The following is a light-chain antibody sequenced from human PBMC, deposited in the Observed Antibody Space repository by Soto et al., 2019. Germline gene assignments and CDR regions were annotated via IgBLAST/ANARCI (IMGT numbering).Light chain of an antibody. J-gene: IGLJ2*01. CDR3: CSFAVCAALV. CDR2: EGT. CDR1: SSNVGTYDL. V-gene: IGLV2-23*01. Sequence: QSALTQPASVSASPGQSITISCTGTSSNVGTYDLVSWYQHHPDKAPKLINYEGTKRPSGISSRFSGSKSGNTASLTSSGLQAEDDADYYCCSFAVCAALVFGGGTKLTVL.